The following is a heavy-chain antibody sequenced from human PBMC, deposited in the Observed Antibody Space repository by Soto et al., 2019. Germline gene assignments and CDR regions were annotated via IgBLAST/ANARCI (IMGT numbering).Heavy chain of an antibody. CDR2: ISAYNGNT. V-gene: IGHV1-18*01. CDR1: GYTFTSYG. Sequence: QVQLVQSGAEVKKPGASVKVSCKASGYTFTSYGISWVRQAPGQGLEWMGWISAYNGNTNYAQKLQGRVTMTTDTSTSTAYMELRSLRSDDTAVYYCARLRFLEWSTRGAYCYYGMDVWGQGTTVTVSS. D-gene: IGHD3-3*01. J-gene: IGHJ6*02. CDR3: ARLRFLEWSTRGAYCYYGMDV.